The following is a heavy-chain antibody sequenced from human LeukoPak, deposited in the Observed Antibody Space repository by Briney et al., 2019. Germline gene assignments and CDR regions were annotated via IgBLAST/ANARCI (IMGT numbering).Heavy chain of an antibody. Sequence: SETLSLTCTVSGGSISSGSYYWSWIRQHPGKGLEWIGYIYYSGGTYYNPSLKSRVTISVDTSKNQFSLKLSSVTAADTAVYYCARDRSRDGYTYYYYYGMDVWGQGTTVTVSS. V-gene: IGHV4-31*03. D-gene: IGHD5-24*01. CDR3: ARDRSRDGYTYYYYYGMDV. CDR2: IYYSGGT. CDR1: GGSISSGSYY. J-gene: IGHJ6*02.